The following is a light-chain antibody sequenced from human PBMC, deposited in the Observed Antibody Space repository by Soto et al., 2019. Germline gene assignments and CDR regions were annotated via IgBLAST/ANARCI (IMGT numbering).Light chain of an antibody. J-gene: IGKJ1*01. CDR2: GAS. CDR3: QQYGSSPKART. V-gene: IGKV3-20*01. Sequence: VLSQSPATLRLATGDGATVGCRTSQSLNARYLAWYQVKPGQAPRLLIYGASSRATGIPDRFSGSGSGTDFTLTISRLEPDDFALYYCQQYGSSPKARTFGQGTKVDIK. CDR1: QSLNARY.